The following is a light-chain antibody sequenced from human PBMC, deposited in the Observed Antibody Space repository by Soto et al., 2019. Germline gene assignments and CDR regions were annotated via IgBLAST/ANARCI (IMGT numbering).Light chain of an antibody. CDR3: QQYETFSGT. V-gene: IGKV1-5*01. Sequence: DIQMTQSPSTLSGSVGDRVTITCRASQTISSWLAWYQQKPGKAPKLLIYDASSLESGVPSRFSGSGSGTEFTLTIARLQPDDFATYYCQQYETFSGTFGPGTKVDIK. J-gene: IGKJ1*01. CDR1: QTISSW. CDR2: DAS.